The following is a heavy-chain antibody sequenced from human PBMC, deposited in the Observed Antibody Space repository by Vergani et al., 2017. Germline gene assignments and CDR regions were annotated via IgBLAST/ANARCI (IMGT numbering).Heavy chain of an antibody. V-gene: IGHV3-30*02. CDR3: ANDLQYSRGGRPDS. D-gene: IGHD2-15*01. Sequence: QVQLVESAGGVVQPGGSLTLSCAASGFTFSNFGMHWLRQAPGKGLEWLAYIGNDGINTRYRDAVKGRFTVSRDNSKDILYLQMHSLRSEETALYYCANDLQYSRGGRPDSWGQGTLVIVSS. CDR2: IGNDGINT. CDR1: GFTFSNFG. J-gene: IGHJ4*02.